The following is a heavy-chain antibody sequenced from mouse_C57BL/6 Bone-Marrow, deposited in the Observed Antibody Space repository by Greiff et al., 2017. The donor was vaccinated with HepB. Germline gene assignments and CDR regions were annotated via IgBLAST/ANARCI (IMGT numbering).Heavy chain of an antibody. CDR2: IYPRSGNT. V-gene: IGHV1-81*01. CDR3: ARRGLRRGGFAY. CDR1: GYTFTSYG. J-gene: IGHJ3*01. Sequence: VQLQQSGAELARPGASVKLSCKASGYTFTSYGISWVKQRTGQGLEWIGEIYPRSGNTYYNEKFKGKATLTADKSSSTAYMELRSLTSEDSAVYFCARRGLRRGGFAYWGQGTLVTVSA. D-gene: IGHD2-2*01.